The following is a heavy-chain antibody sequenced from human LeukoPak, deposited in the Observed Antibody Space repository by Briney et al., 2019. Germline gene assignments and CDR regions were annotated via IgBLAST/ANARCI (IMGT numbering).Heavy chain of an antibody. CDR2: ISSSSSTI. D-gene: IGHD3-22*01. V-gene: IGHV3-48*01. CDR3: ARVSITMIVVGDY. CDR1: GFTFSSYS. J-gene: IGHJ4*02. Sequence: GGSLRLSCAASGFTFSSYSMNWVRQAPGKGLEWVSYISSSSSTIYYADSVKGGFTISRDNAKNSLYLQMNSLRAEDTAVYYCARVSITMIVVGDYWGQGTLVTVSS.